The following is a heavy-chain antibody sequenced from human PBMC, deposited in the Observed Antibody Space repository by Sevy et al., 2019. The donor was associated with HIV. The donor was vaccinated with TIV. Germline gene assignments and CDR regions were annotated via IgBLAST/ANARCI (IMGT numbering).Heavy chain of an antibody. CDR3: ARSGTTVWYYYYGMDV. J-gene: IGHJ6*02. CDR2: INPNSGGT. D-gene: IGHD1-7*01. CDR1: GYTFTGYY. Sequence: ASVKVSCKASGYTFTGYYMHWVRQAPGQGLEWMGRINPNSGGTNYAQKFQGRVTMTGDTSISTAYMELSRLRSDDTAVYYCARSGTTVWYYYYGMDVWGQGTTVTVSS. V-gene: IGHV1-2*06.